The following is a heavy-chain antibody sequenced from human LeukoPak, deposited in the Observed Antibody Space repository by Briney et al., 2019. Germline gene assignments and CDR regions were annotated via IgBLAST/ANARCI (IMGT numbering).Heavy chain of an antibody. D-gene: IGHD5-24*01. CDR3: AKGMAIVTRGAFDI. Sequence: GGSLRLSCAASGFTFSSYAMSWVRQAPGKGLEWVSGVSTTGGTTYYADSVKGRFTISRDNSKKTVSVQMNSMRAEDTAVYYCAKGMAIVTRGAFDIWGQGTMVTVSS. V-gene: IGHV3-23*01. J-gene: IGHJ3*02. CDR1: GFTFSSYA. CDR2: VSTTGGTT.